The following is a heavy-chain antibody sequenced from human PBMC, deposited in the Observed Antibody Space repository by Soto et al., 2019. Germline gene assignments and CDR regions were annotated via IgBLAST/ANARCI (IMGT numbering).Heavy chain of an antibody. J-gene: IGHJ4*02. Sequence: EVQLVESGGGLVKPGGSLRLSCAASGFRFSSHSMNWVRQAPGKGLEWVSAIGDVSSYIYYADSVKGRFTISRDNGKNSLYLQVDSMRAEDPAVYYCARDPALLRRGSSGYWGQGTLVTVSS. CDR1: GFRFSSHS. V-gene: IGHV3-21*01. CDR3: ARDPALLRRGSSGY. D-gene: IGHD3-10*01. CDR2: IGDVSSYI.